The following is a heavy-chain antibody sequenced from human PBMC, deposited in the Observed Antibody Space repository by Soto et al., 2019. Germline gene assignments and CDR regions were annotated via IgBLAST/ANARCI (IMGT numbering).Heavy chain of an antibody. D-gene: IGHD1-26*01. CDR3: AHASGGRTLS. CDR2: IYWDDTK. Sequence: QITLKESGPTLVKPTQTLTLTCTFSGFSLTTDRVGVGWIRQPPGEALEWLAVIYWDDTKTYRPSLESRLTIPRETSITQAAPTRPNMVPVDTATYYSAHASGGRTLSWGKGTLVTVSS. CDR1: GFSLTTDRVG. V-gene: IGHV2-5*02. J-gene: IGHJ5*02.